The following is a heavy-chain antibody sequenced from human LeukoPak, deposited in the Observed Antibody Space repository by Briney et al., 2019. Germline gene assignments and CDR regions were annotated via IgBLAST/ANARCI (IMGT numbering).Heavy chain of an antibody. CDR2: IKQDGSEK. Sequence: PGGSLRLSCAASGFTFSSYWMGWVRQAPGKGLEWVANIKQDGSEKYYVDSVKGRFTISRDNAKNSLYLQMNSLRAEDTAVYYCASPSGYSYVSSFDYWGQGTLVTVSS. CDR1: GFTFSSYW. J-gene: IGHJ4*02. D-gene: IGHD5-18*01. V-gene: IGHV3-7*01. CDR3: ASPSGYSYVSSFDY.